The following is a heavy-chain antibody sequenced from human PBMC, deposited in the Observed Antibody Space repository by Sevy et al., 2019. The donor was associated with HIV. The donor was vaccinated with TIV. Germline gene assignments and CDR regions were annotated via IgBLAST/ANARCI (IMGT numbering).Heavy chain of an antibody. Sequence: GGSLRLSCAASGFTFSSHWMSWVRQAPGKGLEWVANIKQDGGEKYYVDSVKGRFTISRDNAKNSLSLQMNSLRAEDTAVYYCARDTGGIGMDVWGQGTTVTVSS. D-gene: IGHD6-13*01. V-gene: IGHV3-7*01. CDR2: IKQDGGEK. CDR1: GFTFSSHW. CDR3: ARDTGGIGMDV. J-gene: IGHJ6*02.